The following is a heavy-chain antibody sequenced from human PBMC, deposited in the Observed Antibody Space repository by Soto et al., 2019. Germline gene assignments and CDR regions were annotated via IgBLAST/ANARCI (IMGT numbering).Heavy chain of an antibody. J-gene: IGHJ4*02. CDR3: ARLGYCSRGSCCLYYFDY. V-gene: IGHV5-51*01. CDR1: GYSFTSYW. D-gene: IGHD2-15*01. Sequence: PGESLKISCKGSGYSFTSYWIGWVRQMPGKGLEWMVIIYPGDSDTRYSPSFQGQVNISADKSISTAYLQWSRLKASDTAMHYWARLGYCSRGSCCLYYFDYCGQVTLVTVAS. CDR2: IYPGDSDT.